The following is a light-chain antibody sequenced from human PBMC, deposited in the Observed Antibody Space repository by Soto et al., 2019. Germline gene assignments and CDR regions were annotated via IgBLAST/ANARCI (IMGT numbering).Light chain of an antibody. Sequence: EIVLTQSPGTLSLSPGERATLSCRASQSVSTNYLAWYQQKPGQAPRLLNYGTSSRATGVPDRFSGSGSGTDFTVTITRLEPEDFAVYYCQQYGSSPRTFGQGTKVEI. CDR3: QQYGSSPRT. CDR1: QSVSTNY. CDR2: GTS. V-gene: IGKV3-20*01. J-gene: IGKJ1*01.